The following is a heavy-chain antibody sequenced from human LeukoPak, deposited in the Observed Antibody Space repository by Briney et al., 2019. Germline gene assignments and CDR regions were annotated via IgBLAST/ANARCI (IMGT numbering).Heavy chain of an antibody. D-gene: IGHD5-18*01. CDR3: ARSTDTAMGEFDY. Sequence: SETLSLTCTVSGYSISSGYYWGWIRQPPGKGLEWIGSIYHSGSTYYNPSLKSRVTISVDTSKNQFSLKLSSVTAADTAVYYCARSTDTAMGEFDYWGQGTLVTVSS. CDR2: IYHSGST. V-gene: IGHV4-38-2*02. CDR1: GYSISSGYY. J-gene: IGHJ4*02.